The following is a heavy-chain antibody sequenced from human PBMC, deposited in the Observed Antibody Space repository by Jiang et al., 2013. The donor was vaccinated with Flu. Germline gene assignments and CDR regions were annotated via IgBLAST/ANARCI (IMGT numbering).Heavy chain of an antibody. V-gene: IGHV4-4*02. CDR1: GGSISSSNW. Sequence: GPGLVKPSGTLSLTCAVSGGSISSSNWWSWVRQPPGKGLEWIGEIYHSGSTNYNPSLKSRVTISVDKSKNQFSLKLSSVTAADTAVYYCARLGDPGSQQLVTNWFDPWGQGTLVTVSS. J-gene: IGHJ5*02. CDR3: ARLGDPGSQQLVTNWFDP. D-gene: IGHD6-6*01. CDR2: IYHSGST.